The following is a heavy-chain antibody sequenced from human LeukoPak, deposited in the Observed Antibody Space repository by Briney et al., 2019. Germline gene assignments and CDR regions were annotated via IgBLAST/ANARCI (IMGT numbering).Heavy chain of an antibody. CDR1: GFTFSSYA. D-gene: IGHD6-13*01. J-gene: IGHJ5*02. CDR2: ISSNGGST. CDR3: VKSHLIAAAEEDWFDP. Sequence: GGSLRLSCSASGFTFSSYAMHWVRQAPGKGLEYVSAISSNGGSTDYADSVKGRFTISRDNSKNTLYLQMSSLRAEDTAVYYCVKSHLIAAAEEDWFDPWGQGTLVTVSS. V-gene: IGHV3-64D*06.